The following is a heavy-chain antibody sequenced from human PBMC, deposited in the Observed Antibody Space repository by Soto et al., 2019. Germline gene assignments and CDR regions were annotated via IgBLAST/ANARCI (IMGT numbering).Heavy chain of an antibody. J-gene: IGHJ5*02. V-gene: IGHV1-2*02. CDR3: ARTYDSSGYLNWFDP. CDR2: INPNSGGT. D-gene: IGHD3-22*01. Sequence: GASVKVSCKASGYTFTGYYMHWVRQAPGQGLEWMGWINPNSGGTNYAQKFQGRVTMTRDTSTSTVYMELSSLRSEDTAVYYCARTYDSSGYLNWFDPWGQGTLVTVSS. CDR1: GYTFTGYY.